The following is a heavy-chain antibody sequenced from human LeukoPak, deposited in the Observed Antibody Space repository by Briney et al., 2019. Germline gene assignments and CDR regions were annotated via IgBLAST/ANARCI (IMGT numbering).Heavy chain of an antibody. CDR3: ARVNDGGSNCLSYTRWAFDY. CDR2: ISSSSSYI. Sequence: PGGSLRLSCAACGFTFSSYSMNWLRQARGKGLEWVSSISSSSSYIYYADSVKGRFTISRDNAKNSLYLQMNSLRAEDTAVYYCARVNDGGSNCLSYTRWAFDYWGQGTLVTVPS. CDR1: GFTFSSYS. J-gene: IGHJ4*01. D-gene: IGHD7-27*01. V-gene: IGHV3-21*01.